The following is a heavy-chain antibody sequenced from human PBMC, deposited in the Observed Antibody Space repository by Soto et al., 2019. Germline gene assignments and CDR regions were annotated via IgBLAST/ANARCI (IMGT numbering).Heavy chain of an antibody. CDR3: AHSLRSSWRENWFDP. J-gene: IGHJ5*02. Sequence: QITLKESGPTLVKPTQTLTLTCTFSGFSLSTSGVGVGWIRQPPGKALEWLALIYWNDDKRYSPSLKSRLTITKDTSKNQVVLTMTNMDPVDTSTYYCAHSLRSSWRENWFDPWGQGTLVTVSS. CDR1: GFSLSTSGVG. D-gene: IGHD6-13*01. CDR2: IYWNDDK. V-gene: IGHV2-5*01.